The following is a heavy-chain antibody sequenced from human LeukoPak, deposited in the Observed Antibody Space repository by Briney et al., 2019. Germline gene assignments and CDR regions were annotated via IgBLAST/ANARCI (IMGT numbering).Heavy chain of an antibody. V-gene: IGHV4-59*08. CDR2: IYYSGGT. CDR1: GGSISSYY. Sequence: SETLSLTCTVSGGSISSYYWSWIRQPPGKGLEWIGYIYYSGGTNYNPSLKSRVTISVDTSKNQLSLKLSSVTAADTAVYYCARFNPTVTTGRYFDYWGQGTLVTVSS. CDR3: ARFNPTVTTGRYFDY. J-gene: IGHJ4*02. D-gene: IGHD4-17*01.